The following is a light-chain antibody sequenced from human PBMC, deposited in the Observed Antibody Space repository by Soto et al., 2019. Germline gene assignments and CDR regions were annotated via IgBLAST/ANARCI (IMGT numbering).Light chain of an antibody. J-gene: IGLJ3*02. CDR1: SSDVGGYNY. V-gene: IGLV2-14*01. Sequence: QSVLTQPASVSGSPGQSITISCTGTSSDVGGYNYVSWYQQHPGKAPKLMIYDVSNRPSGVSNRFSGSKSGNTASLTISGLQAKDEADYYCGSYTSSSTLVFGGGTKLTVL. CDR2: DVS. CDR3: GSYTSSSTLV.